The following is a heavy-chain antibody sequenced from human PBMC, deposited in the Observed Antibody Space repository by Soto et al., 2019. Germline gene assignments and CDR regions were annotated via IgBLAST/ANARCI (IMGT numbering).Heavy chain of an antibody. CDR1: GGTFSSYT. CDR2: IIPILGIA. J-gene: IGHJ5*02. CDR3: ARDPPKYDSSGYFWFDP. V-gene: IGHV1-69*08. Sequence: QVQLVQSGAEVKKTGSSVKVSCKASGGTFSSYTISWVRQAPGQGLEWMGRIIPILGIANYAQKFQGRVTITADKSTSTAYMELSSLRSEDTAVYYCARDPPKYDSSGYFWFDPWGQGTLVTVSS. D-gene: IGHD3-22*01.